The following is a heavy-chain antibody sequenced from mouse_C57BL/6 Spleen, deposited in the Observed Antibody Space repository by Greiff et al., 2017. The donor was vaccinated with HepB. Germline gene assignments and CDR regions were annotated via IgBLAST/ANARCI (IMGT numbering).Heavy chain of an antibody. CDR1: GFNIKDYY. J-gene: IGHJ1*03. Sequence: EVQLKESGAELVKPGASVKLSCTASGFNIKDYYMHWVKQRTEQGLEWIGRIDPEDGETKYAPKFQGKATITADTSSNTAYLQLSSLTSEDTAVYYCASITTVVATEWYFDVWGTGTTVTVSS. V-gene: IGHV14-2*01. D-gene: IGHD1-1*01. CDR3: ASITTVVATEWYFDV. CDR2: IDPEDGET.